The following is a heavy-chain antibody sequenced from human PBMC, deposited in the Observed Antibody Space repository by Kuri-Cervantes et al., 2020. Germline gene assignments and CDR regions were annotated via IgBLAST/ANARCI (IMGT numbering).Heavy chain of an antibody. CDR2: ISGSGGST. V-gene: IGHV3-23*01. CDR1: GFTFSIYS. CDR3: TTSYYDILTGDYLFAY. Sequence: GGSLRLSCAASGFTFSIYSMSWVRQAQGKGLEWVSAISGSGGSTYHADSVKGRFTISRDNSKNTMYLQMNSLRAEATAVYYCTTSYYDILTGDYLFAYWGQGTLVTVSS. J-gene: IGHJ4*02. D-gene: IGHD3-9*01.